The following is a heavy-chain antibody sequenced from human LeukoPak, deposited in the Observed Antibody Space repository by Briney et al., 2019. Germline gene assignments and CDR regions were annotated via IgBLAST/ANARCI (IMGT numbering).Heavy chain of an antibody. D-gene: IGHD2-2*01. CDR2: INPNSGGT. Sequence: GASVKVSCKASGYTFTGYCMHWVRQAPGQGLEWMGWINPNSGGTNYAQKFQGRVTMTRDTSISTAYMELSRLRSDDTAVYYCARGIVVVPAPSDYMDVWGKGTTATVSS. CDR1: GYTFTGYC. J-gene: IGHJ6*03. CDR3: ARGIVVVPAPSDYMDV. V-gene: IGHV1-2*02.